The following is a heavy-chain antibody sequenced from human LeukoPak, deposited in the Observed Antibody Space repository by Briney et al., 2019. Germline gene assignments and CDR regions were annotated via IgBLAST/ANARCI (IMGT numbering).Heavy chain of an antibody. CDR1: GYTFTNYD. Sequence: ASVKVSCKASGYTFTNYDISWVRQAPGQGLEWMGWISVYNGNTNYAQKLQGRVTMTTDTSTSTAYMELRSLRSDDTAVYCCARAEDTTMVRGVDYWGQGTLVTVSS. V-gene: IGHV1-18*04. J-gene: IGHJ4*02. CDR2: ISVYNGNT. D-gene: IGHD5-18*01. CDR3: ARAEDTTMVRGVDY.